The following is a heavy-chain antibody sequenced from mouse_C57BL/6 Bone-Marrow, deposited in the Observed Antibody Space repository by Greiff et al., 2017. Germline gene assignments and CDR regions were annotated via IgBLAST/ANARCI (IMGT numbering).Heavy chain of an antibody. CDR3: TNYGWFAY. CDR2: IDPENGDT. D-gene: IGHD2-4*01. CDR1: GFNIKDDY. V-gene: IGHV14-4*01. J-gene: IGHJ3*01. Sequence: LVESGAELVRPGASVKLSCTASGFNIKDDYMHWVKQRPEQGLEWIGWIDPENGDTEYASKFQGKATITADTSSNTAYLQLSSLTSEDTAVYYCTNYGWFAYWGQGTLVTVSA.